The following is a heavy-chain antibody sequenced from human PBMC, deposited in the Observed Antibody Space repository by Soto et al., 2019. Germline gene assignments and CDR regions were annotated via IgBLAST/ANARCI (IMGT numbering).Heavy chain of an antibody. Sequence: GGSLRLSCAASGFTFSSYAMSWVRQAPGKGLEWVSAISGSGGSTYYADSVKGRFTISRDNSKNTLYLQMNSLRAEDTAVYYCPYYYDSSGYYEVGYWGQGTLVTVSS. J-gene: IGHJ4*02. CDR1: GFTFSSYA. V-gene: IGHV3-23*01. CDR3: PYYYDSSGYYEVGY. D-gene: IGHD3-22*01. CDR2: ISGSGGST.